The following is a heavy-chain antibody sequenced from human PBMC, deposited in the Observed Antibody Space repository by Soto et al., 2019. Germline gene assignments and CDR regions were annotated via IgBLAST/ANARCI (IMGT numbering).Heavy chain of an antibody. Sequence: EVQLVESGGGLIQPGGSLRLSCAVSGFTVSNNYMSWVRQAPGKGLEGVSVIYSGGYTAYGDSVKGRFTISRDNSKNKLILKIKTRRAADRAVFCCGPQRGGGGYWGQGTLVTVSS. J-gene: IGHJ4*02. D-gene: IGHD6-25*01. CDR2: IYSGGYT. V-gene: IGHV3-53*01. CDR3: GPQRGGGGY. CDR1: GFTVSNNY.